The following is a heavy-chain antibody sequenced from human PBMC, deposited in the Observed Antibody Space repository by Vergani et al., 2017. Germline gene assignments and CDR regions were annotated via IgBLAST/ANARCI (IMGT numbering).Heavy chain of an antibody. J-gene: IGHJ6*03. V-gene: IGHV3-21*01. D-gene: IGHD3-9*01. CDR3: TRHRPYYDILTGYQDYYMDV. CDR2: ISSSSSYI. Sequence: VQLVESGGGLVKPGGSLRLSCAASGFTFSSYSMNWVRQAPGKGLEWVSSISSSSSYIYYADSVKGRFTISRDNAKNSLYLQMNSLRAEDTAVYYCTRHRPYYDILTGYQDYYMDVWGKGP. CDR1: GFTFSSYS.